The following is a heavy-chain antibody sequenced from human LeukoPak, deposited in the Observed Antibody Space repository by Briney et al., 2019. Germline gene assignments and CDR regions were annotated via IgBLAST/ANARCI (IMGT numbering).Heavy chain of an antibody. Sequence: SVKVSCKASGGTFSSYAISWVRQAPGQGLEWMGGIIPIFGTANYAQKFQGRVTITTDESTSTAYMELSSLRSEDTAVYYCARARRVVPAAIMHYYNYMDVWGKGTTVTVSS. CDR1: GGTFSSYA. J-gene: IGHJ6*03. CDR2: IIPIFGTA. CDR3: ARARRVVPAAIMHYYNYMDV. V-gene: IGHV1-69*05. D-gene: IGHD2-2*01.